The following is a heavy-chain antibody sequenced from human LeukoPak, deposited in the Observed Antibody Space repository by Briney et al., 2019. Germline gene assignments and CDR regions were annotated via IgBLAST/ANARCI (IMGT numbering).Heavy chain of an antibody. V-gene: IGHV4-59*11. CDR1: DDSFSSHY. D-gene: IGHD4-17*01. Sequence: SETLSLTCAVSDDSFSSHYWTWIRQPPGKGLEWIGYISYIGSTNCNPSLKSRVTISIDTSKNQFSLKLSSVTAADTAVYYCARDLVTVTKGFDIWGQGTMVSVSS. J-gene: IGHJ3*02. CDR3: ARDLVTVTKGFDI. CDR2: ISYIGST.